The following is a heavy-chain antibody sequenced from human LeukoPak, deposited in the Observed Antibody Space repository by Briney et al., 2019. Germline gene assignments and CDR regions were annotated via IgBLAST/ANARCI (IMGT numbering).Heavy chain of an antibody. CDR2: ISSSSSYI. D-gene: IGHD3-22*01. CDR1: GFTFSSYS. V-gene: IGHV3-21*01. CDR3: ARVVRYYYDSSGPYYYGMDV. J-gene: IGHJ6*02. Sequence: GGSLRLSCAASGFTFSSYSMNWVRQAPGKGLEWVSSISSSSSYIYYADSVKGRFTISRDNAKNSRYLQMNSLRAEDTAVYYCARVVRYYYDSSGPYYYGMDVWGQGTTVTVSS.